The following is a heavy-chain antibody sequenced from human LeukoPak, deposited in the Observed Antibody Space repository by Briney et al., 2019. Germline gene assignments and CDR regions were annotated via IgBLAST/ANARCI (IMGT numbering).Heavy chain of an antibody. CDR2: ISGSGGST. J-gene: IGHJ5*02. Sequence: GRSLRLSCAASGFTFSSYAMSWVRQAPGKGLEWVSAISGSGGSTYYADSVKGRFTISRDNSKNTLYLQMNSLRAEDTAVYYCAKDPQGSTTLNWFDPWGQGTLVTVSS. V-gene: IGHV3-23*01. D-gene: IGHD2-2*01. CDR3: AKDPQGSTTLNWFDP. CDR1: GFTFSSYA.